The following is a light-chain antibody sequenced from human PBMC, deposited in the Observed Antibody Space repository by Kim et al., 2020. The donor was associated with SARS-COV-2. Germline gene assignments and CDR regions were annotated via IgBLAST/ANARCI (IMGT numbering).Light chain of an antibody. J-gene: IGKJ5*01. CDR2: GAF. CDR3: QQYKNWPIT. Sequence: VSLGDRATLSCRASQSVSSNLAWYQQKPGQAPRLLIYGAFTRATGIPARFSGSVSGPEFILTISSLQSEDFAVYYCQQYKNWPITFGQGTRLEIK. V-gene: IGKV3-15*01. CDR1: QSVSSN.